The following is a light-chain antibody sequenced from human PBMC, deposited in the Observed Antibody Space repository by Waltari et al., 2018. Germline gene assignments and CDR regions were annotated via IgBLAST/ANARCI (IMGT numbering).Light chain of an antibody. CDR2: GNS. CDR1: SSNIGAGYD. J-gene: IGLJ1*01. Sequence: QSVLTQPPSVSGAPGQRVTISCTGSSSNIGAGYDVHWYQQLPVTAPKLLIYGNSNRPSGFPDRLSGSKSGASASVAITGLQAEDEADYYCQSYDSSLSGSYVFGTGTKVTVL. V-gene: IGLV1-40*01. CDR3: QSYDSSLSGSYV.